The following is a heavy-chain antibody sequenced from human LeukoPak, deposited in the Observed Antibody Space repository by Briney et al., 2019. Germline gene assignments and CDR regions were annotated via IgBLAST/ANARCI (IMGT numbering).Heavy chain of an antibody. CDR3: AKDIGSYYDY. CDR1: GFTFSSYW. J-gene: IGHJ4*02. V-gene: IGHV3-23*01. D-gene: IGHD3-10*01. CDR2: ISGSGETT. Sequence: GGSLRLSCAASGFTFSSYWMSWVRQAPGKGLEWVSAISGSGETTYYADSVKGRFTISRDNSKNTLYLEMNSLRAEDTAVYYCAKDIGSYYDYWGQGILVTVSS.